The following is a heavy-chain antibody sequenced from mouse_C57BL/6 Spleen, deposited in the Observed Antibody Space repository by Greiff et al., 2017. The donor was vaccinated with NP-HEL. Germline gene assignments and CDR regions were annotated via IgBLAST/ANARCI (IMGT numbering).Heavy chain of an antibody. D-gene: IGHD2-5*01. J-gene: IGHJ3*01. Sequence: QVQLQQPGAELVKPGASVKLSCKASGYTFTSYWMHWVKQRPGQGLEWIGMIHPNSGSTNYNEKFKSKATLTVDKSSSTAYMQLSSLTSEDSAVYYCASPYSNYVWFAYWGQGTLVTVSA. CDR1: GYTFTSYW. CDR3: ASPYSNYVWFAY. CDR2: IHPNSGST. V-gene: IGHV1-64*01.